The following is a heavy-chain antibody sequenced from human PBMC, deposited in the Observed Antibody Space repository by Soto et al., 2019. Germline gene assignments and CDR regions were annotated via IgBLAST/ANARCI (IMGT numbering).Heavy chain of an antibody. J-gene: IGHJ4*02. Sequence: SETLSLTCAVYGGSFSGYYWTWIRQPPGTGLEWIGEINHSGSTNYNPSIKSRVTISVDTSKNQFSLKLSSVAAADTAVYYCARQGWEGSSIQRWITYLDVWGQGALVTVSS. D-gene: IGHD1-26*01. CDR2: INHSGST. CDR3: ARQGWEGSSIQRWITYLDV. CDR1: GGSFSGYY. V-gene: IGHV4-34*01.